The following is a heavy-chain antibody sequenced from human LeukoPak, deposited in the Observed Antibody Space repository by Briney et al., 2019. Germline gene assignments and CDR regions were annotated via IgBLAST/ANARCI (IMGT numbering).Heavy chain of an antibody. CDR1: GYTFTKYA. Sequence: AASVKVSCKASGYTFTKYAISWVRQAPGQGLEWMGWISTYDAKTNYAQNLQDRITMTTDTSTTTAYMELRSLRSDDTAAYYCARPAAGHYYDSGGYYFPYYFDLWGRGTLVTVSS. D-gene: IGHD3-22*01. CDR3: ARPAAGHYYDSGGYYFPYYFDL. J-gene: IGHJ4*02. V-gene: IGHV1-18*01. CDR2: ISTYDAKT.